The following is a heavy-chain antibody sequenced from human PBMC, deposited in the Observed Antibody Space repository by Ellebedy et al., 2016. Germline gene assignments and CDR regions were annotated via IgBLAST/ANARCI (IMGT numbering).Heavy chain of an antibody. J-gene: IGHJ6*02. CDR3: AKMELYGGKYYYGMDV. V-gene: IGHV3-30*18. Sequence: GGSLRLXXAASGFTFSSYGMHWVRQAPGKGLEWVAVISYDGSNKYYADSVKGRFTISRDNSKNTLYLQMNSLRAEDTAVYYCAKMELYGGKYYYGMDVWGQGTTVTVSS. CDR1: GFTFSSYG. D-gene: IGHD1-26*01. CDR2: ISYDGSNK.